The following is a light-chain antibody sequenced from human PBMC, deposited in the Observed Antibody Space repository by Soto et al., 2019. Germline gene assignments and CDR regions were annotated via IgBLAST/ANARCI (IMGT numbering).Light chain of an antibody. J-gene: IGKJ1*01. CDR2: GAS. Sequence: EILMTQSPATLSVSPGERATLSCRASQSVSNNLAWYQQQPGQTPRLLIYGASTTATGVPARFSGSGSGTEFTLTISSLQSEDFAVYYCLHYKDWPRWTFGQGTKVDIK. CDR3: LHYKDWPRWT. CDR1: QSVSNN. V-gene: IGKV3-15*01.